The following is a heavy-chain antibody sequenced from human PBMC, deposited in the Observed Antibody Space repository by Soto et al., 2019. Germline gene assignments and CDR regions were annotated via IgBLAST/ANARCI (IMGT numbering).Heavy chain of an antibody. Sequence: GGSLRLSCAASGFTFSSYVMHWVRQAPGKGLEWVAVISYDGSNKYYADSVKGRFTISRDNSKNTLYLQMNSLRAEDTAVYYCAKDREYFGSYYSGMDAWGQGTTLPVSS. J-gene: IGHJ6*02. CDR2: ISYDGSNK. D-gene: IGHD3-9*01. CDR1: GFTFSSYV. V-gene: IGHV3-30*18. CDR3: AKDREYFGSYYSGMDA.